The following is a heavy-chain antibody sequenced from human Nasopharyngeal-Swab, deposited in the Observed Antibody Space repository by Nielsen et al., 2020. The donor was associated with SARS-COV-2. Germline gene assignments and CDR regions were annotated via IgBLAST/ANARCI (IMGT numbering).Heavy chain of an antibody. J-gene: IGHJ4*02. CDR3: ARDGVARLFDY. Sequence: GESLKISCAASGFTFSSYSMNWVRQAPGKGLEWVSSISSSSSYIYYADPVKGRFTISRDNAKNSLYLQMNSLRAEDTAVYYCARDGVARLFDYWGQGTLVTVSS. D-gene: IGHD3-10*01. V-gene: IGHV3-21*01. CDR2: ISSSSSYI. CDR1: GFTFSSYS.